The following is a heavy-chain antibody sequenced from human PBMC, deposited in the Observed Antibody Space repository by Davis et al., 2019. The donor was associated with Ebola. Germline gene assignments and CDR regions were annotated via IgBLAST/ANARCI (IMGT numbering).Heavy chain of an antibody. D-gene: IGHD1-26*01. Sequence: SETLSLTCTVSGGSISSSSYYWGWIRQPPGKGLEWIGSFYYSGSTYYNPSLKSRVTISVDTSKNQFSLKLSSVTAADPAVYYCARGWELPGFDPWGQGTLVTVSS. J-gene: IGHJ5*02. CDR3: ARGWELPGFDP. CDR1: GGSISSSSYY. V-gene: IGHV4-39*07. CDR2: FYYSGST.